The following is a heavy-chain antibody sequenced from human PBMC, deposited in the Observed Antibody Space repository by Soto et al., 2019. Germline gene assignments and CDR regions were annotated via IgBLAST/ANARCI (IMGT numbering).Heavy chain of an antibody. CDR3: ARGGGYYYDSSGDYI. Sequence: QVQLQESGPGLVKPSQTLSLTCTVSGGSISSGDYYWSWIRQPPGKGLEWIGYIYYNGSTYYNPSLKCRVTISVVTAKNQFSLKLSSVTAAHTAVYYCARGGGYYYDSSGDYIWGQGTLVTVSS. CDR1: GGSISSGDYY. CDR2: IYYNGST. D-gene: IGHD3-22*01. V-gene: IGHV4-30-4*01. J-gene: IGHJ4*02.